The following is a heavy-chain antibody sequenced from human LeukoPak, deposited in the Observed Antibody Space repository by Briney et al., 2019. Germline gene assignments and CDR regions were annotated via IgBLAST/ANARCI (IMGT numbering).Heavy chain of an antibody. CDR3: AKDVRAVVGKGPFDY. V-gene: IGHV3-23*01. Sequence: PGGSLTLSCAASEFTFSNYAMGWVRQAPRKELEWVSGLSGSADTTYYAVSVKGRFTISRDNSQNTLYLQMNSLRAEDTAVYYCAKDVRAVVGKGPFDYWGQGTLVTVSS. J-gene: IGHJ4*02. CDR1: EFTFSNYA. CDR2: LSGSADTT. D-gene: IGHD6-19*01.